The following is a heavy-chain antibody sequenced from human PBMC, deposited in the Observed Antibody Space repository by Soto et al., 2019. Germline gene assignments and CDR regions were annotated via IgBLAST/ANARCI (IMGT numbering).Heavy chain of an antibody. Sequence: TLARPRIFTNTGFSLTTSGVGVGWIRQPPGKALEWLALIYWDDDKRYSPSLKSRLTITKDTSKNQVVLTMTNMDPVDTATYYCAHSTWELLSSLFDYWGQGTLVTVSS. CDR2: IYWDDDK. V-gene: IGHV2-5*02. CDR3: AHSTWELLSSLFDY. J-gene: IGHJ4*02. D-gene: IGHD1-26*01. CDR1: GFSLTTSGVG.